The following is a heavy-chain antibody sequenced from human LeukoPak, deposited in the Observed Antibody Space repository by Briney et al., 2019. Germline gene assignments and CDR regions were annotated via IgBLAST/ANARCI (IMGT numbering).Heavy chain of an antibody. CDR2: IYYSGST. Sequence: SETLSLTCTVSGGSISSGDYYWCWIRQPPGKGLEWIGYIYYSGSTYYNPSLKSRVTISVDTSKNQFSLKLSSVTAADTAVYYCARGEDYGMDVWGQGTTVTVSS. CDR1: GGSISSGDYY. V-gene: IGHV4-30-4*01. J-gene: IGHJ6*02. CDR3: ARGEDYGMDV.